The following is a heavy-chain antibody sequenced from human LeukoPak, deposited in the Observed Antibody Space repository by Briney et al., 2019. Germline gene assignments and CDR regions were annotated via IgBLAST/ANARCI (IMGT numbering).Heavy chain of an antibody. V-gene: IGHV3-48*03. CDR2: ISSSGSTI. D-gene: IGHD3-9*01. CDR1: GFTFSSYE. J-gene: IGHJ4*02. Sequence: GGSLRLSCAASGFTFSSYEMNWVRQAPGKGLGWVSYISSSGSTIYYADSVKGRFTISRDNAKNSLYLQMNSLRAEDTAVYYCARDQRYFDWLPFDYWGQGTLVTVSS. CDR3: ARDQRYFDWLPFDY.